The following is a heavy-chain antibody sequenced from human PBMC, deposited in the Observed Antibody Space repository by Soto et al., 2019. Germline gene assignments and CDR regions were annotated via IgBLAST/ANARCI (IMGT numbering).Heavy chain of an antibody. Sequence: GGSLRLSCAASGFTFGDYWMHWVRQAPGEGLEWVSRMTSDGSTTDYADSVKGRFTVSRDNAKNTLYLQMNSLRAEDTAVYFCATAEVDYWGPGTLVTVS. CDR3: ATAEVDY. V-gene: IGHV3-74*01. J-gene: IGHJ4*02. CDR2: MTSDGSTT. CDR1: GFTFGDYW.